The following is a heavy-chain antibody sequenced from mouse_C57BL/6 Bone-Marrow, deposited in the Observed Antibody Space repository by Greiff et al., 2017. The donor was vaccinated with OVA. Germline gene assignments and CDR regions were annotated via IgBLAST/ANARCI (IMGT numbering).Heavy chain of an antibody. CDR1: GYAFTNYL. CDR2: INPGSGGT. J-gene: IGHJ2*01. D-gene: IGHD1-1*01. V-gene: IGHV1-54*01. Sequence: VKLMESGAELVRPGTSVKVSCKASGYAFTNYLIEWVKQRPGQGLEWIGVINPGSGGTNYNEKFKGKATLTADKSSSTAYMQLSSLTSEDSAVYFCARSRYYGSSSYFDYWGQGTTLTVSS. CDR3: ARSRYYGSSSYFDY.